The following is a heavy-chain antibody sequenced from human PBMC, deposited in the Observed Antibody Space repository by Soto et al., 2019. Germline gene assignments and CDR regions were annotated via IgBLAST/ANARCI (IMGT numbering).Heavy chain of an antibody. J-gene: IGHJ4*02. V-gene: IGHV3-7*03. D-gene: IGHD1-26*01. CDR1: GFTFSSYW. Sequence: GGSLRLSCAASGFTFSSYWMSWVRQAPGQRLEWVANIKQGGSEKYYVDSVKGRFTISRDNAKNTLHLQMNSLRAEDTAVYYCALRKTGSYFDYWGQGTLVTVSS. CDR3: ALRKTGSYFDY. CDR2: IKQGGSEK.